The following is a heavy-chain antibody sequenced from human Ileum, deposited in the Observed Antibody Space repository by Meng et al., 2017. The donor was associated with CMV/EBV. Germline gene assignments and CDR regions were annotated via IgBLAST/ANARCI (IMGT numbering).Heavy chain of an antibody. CDR2: ISYDGSNK. D-gene: IGHD1-7*01. CDR1: GFTFSSYA. V-gene: IGHV3-30*04. J-gene: IGHJ6*02. Sequence: GESLKISCAASGFTFSSYAMHWVRQAPGKGLEWVAVISYDGSNKYYADSVKGRFTISRDNSKNTLYLQMNSLRAEDTAVYYCARVSSGTTLYYYYGMDVWGQGTMVTVSS. CDR3: ARVSSGTTLYYYYGMDV.